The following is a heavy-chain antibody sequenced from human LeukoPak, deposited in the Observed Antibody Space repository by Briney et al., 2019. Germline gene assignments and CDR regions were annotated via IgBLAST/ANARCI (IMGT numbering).Heavy chain of an antibody. J-gene: IGHJ4*02. V-gene: IGHV4-61*05. CDR1: GGSISGSISSYY. CDR2: IYYSGST. Sequence: SETLSLTCTVSGGSISGSISSYYWNWIRQPPGKGLEWIGYIYYSGSTNYNPSLKSRVTISVDTSKNQFSLKLNSVTAADTAVYFCARRTYSAAYWKHFDYWGQGTLVTVSS. CDR3: ARRTYSAAYWKHFDY. D-gene: IGHD1-1*01.